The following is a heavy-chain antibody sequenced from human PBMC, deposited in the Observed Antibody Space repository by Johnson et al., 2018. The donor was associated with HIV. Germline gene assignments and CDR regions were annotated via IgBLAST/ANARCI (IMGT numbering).Heavy chain of an antibody. Sequence: VQLVESGGGVVRPGGSLRLSCAASGYTFDDHDMNWVRQAPGKGLEWVAAICGSGCSQSSAASVEGRFNLSRDNSKNTLYLQKNSLRAEDTAVYYCAGQYLLTPWYDAFYIWGQGTMLTVSS. J-gene: IGHJ3*02. D-gene: IGHD2/OR15-2a*01. CDR1: GYTFDDHD. CDR3: AGQYLLTPWYDAFYI. V-gene: IGHV3-23*04. CDR2: ICGSGCSQ.